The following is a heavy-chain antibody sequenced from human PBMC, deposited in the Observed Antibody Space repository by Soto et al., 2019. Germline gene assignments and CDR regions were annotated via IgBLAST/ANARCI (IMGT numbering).Heavy chain of an antibody. J-gene: IGHJ6*02. V-gene: IGHV4-31*03. D-gene: IGHD6-19*01. CDR3: ARFVVAGTGNFYYYYGMDV. Sequence: PSETLSLTCTVSGGSISSGGYYWSWIRQHPGKGLEWIGYIYYSGSTYHNPSLKSRVTISVDTSKNQFSLKLSSVTAADTAVYYCARFVVAGTGNFYYYYGMDVWGQGTTVTVSS. CDR2: IYYSGST. CDR1: GGSISSGGYY.